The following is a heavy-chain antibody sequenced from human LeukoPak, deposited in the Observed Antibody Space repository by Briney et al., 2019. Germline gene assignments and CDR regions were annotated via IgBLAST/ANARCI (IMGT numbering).Heavy chain of an antibody. CDR1: GFTFSSYW. CDR3: ARDSSGWYYALYYFDY. D-gene: IGHD6-19*01. CDR2: ISYDGSNK. J-gene: IGHJ4*02. Sequence: GGSPRLSCAASGFTFSSYWMSWVRQAPGKGLEWVAVISYDGSNKYYADSVKGRFTISRDNSKNTLYLQMNSLRAEDTAVYYCARDSSGWYYALYYFDYWGQGTLVTVSS. V-gene: IGHV3-30-3*01.